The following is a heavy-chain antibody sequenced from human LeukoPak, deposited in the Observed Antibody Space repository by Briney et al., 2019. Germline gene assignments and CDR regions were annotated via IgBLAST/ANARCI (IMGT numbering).Heavy chain of an antibody. J-gene: IGHJ4*02. CDR3: ARLAEKEYYYDSSGWIDY. V-gene: IGHV4-39*07. Sequence: SETLSLTCTVSGGSISSSSYYWGWIRQPPGKGLEWIGSIYYSGSTYYNPSLKSRVTISVDTSKNQFSLKLSSVTAADTAVYYCARLAEKEYYYDSSGWIDYWGQGTLVTVSS. CDR2: IYYSGST. CDR1: GGSISSSSYY. D-gene: IGHD3-22*01.